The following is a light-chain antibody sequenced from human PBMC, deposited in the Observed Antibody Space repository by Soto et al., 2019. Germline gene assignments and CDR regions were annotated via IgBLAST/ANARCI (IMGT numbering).Light chain of an antibody. CDR2: AAS. J-gene: IGKJ4*02. CDR1: QSISSY. V-gene: IGKV1-39*01. Sequence: DIPMTQSPSSLSTSVGDRVTITCRASQSISSYLNRYQQQPGKAPKLLIYAASSLQSGVPSRFSGSGSGTDVTLTISSLQPEDFATYYCQQSYSTPLTCGGGTKVEIK. CDR3: QQSYSTPLT.